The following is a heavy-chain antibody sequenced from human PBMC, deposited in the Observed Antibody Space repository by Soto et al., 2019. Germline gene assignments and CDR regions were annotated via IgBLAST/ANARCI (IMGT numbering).Heavy chain of an antibody. Sequence: GGSLRLSCAASGFTFSSYGMHWVRQAPGKGLEWVAVIWYDGSNKYYADSVKGRFTISRDNSKNTLYLQMNSLRAEDTAVYYCARGTYGDYGTPFDYWGQGTLVTVSS. J-gene: IGHJ4*02. CDR2: IWYDGSNK. V-gene: IGHV3-33*01. CDR1: GFTFSSYG. CDR3: ARGTYGDYGTPFDY. D-gene: IGHD4-17*01.